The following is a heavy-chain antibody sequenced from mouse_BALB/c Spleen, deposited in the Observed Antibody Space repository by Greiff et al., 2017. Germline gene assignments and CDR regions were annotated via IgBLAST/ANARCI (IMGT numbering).Heavy chain of an antibody. Sequence: VKLMESGPGLVALSQSLSITCTVSGFSLSRYSVHWVRQPPGKGLEWLGMIWGGGSTDYNSALKSRLSISKDNSKSQVFLKMNSLQTDDTAMYYCARNREMGNYYAMDYWGQGTSVTVSS. CDR2: IWGGGST. CDR3: ARNREMGNYYAMDY. V-gene: IGHV2-6-4*01. CDR1: GFSLSRYS. D-gene: IGHD3-3*01. J-gene: IGHJ4*01.